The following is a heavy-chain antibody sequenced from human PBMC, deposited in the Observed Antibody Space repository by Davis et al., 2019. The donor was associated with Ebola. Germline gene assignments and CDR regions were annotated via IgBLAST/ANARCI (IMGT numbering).Heavy chain of an antibody. CDR2: ISYDGSNK. V-gene: IGHV3-30*04. D-gene: IGHD2-15*01. CDR3: VKVGGTSYGDYYYGMDV. CDR1: GFTFSSYA. J-gene: IGHJ6*04. Sequence: GESLKISCAASGFTFSSYAMHWVRQAPGKGLEWVAVISYDGSNKYYADSVKGRFTISRDNSKNTLYLHMKSLRADDTAVYYCVKVGGTSYGDYYYGMDVWGKGTTVTVSS.